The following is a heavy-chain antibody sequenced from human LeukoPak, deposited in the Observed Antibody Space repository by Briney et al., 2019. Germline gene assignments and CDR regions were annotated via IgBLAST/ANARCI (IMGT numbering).Heavy chain of an antibody. D-gene: IGHD1-26*01. V-gene: IGHV3-21*01. CDR1: GFTFSSYS. Sequence: GGSLRLSCAASGFTFSSYSMNWVRQAPGKGLEWVSSISSSSSYIYYADSVKGRFTISRDNAKNSLYLQMNSLRAGDTAVYYCARGSGSPTYYFDYWGQGTLVTVSS. J-gene: IGHJ4*02. CDR3: ARGSGSPTYYFDY. CDR2: ISSSSSYI.